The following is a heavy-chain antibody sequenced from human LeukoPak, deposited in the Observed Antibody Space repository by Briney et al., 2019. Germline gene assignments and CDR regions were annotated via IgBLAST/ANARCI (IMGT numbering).Heavy chain of an antibody. D-gene: IGHD5-12*01. CDR3: AQRGGDGYDDPHLNYFDY. CDR1: GFTFSSYA. Sequence: GGSLRLSCAASGFTFSSYAMHWVRQAPGKGLEWVAVISYDGSNKYYADSVKGRFTISRDNSKNTLYLQMNSLRAEDTAVYYCAQRGGDGYDDPHLNYFDYWGQGTLVTVSS. CDR2: ISYDGSNK. J-gene: IGHJ4*02. V-gene: IGHV3-30-3*01.